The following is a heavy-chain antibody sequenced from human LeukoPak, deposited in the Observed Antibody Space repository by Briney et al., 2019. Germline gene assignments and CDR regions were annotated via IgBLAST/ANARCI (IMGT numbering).Heavy chain of an antibody. Sequence: GGSLRLSCAASGFTFSSYAMSWVRQAPGKGLEWVSAISGSGGSTYYADSVKGRFTISRDNSKNTLYLQMNSLRAEDTAVYYCATTYYDSSGYYDGLDYWGQGTLVTVSS. CDR3: ATTYYDSSGYYDGLDY. CDR1: GFTFSSYA. J-gene: IGHJ4*02. CDR2: ISGSGGST. V-gene: IGHV3-23*01. D-gene: IGHD3-22*01.